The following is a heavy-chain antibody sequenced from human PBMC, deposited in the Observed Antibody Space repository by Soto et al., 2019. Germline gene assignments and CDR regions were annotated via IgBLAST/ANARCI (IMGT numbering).Heavy chain of an antibody. J-gene: IGHJ6*03. Sequence: ASVKVSCKASGYTFTSYGISWVRQAPGQGLEWMGWISAYNGNTNYAQKLQGRVTMTTDTSTSTAYMELRSLGSDDTAVYYCARVPGIAAAGDYYYYYMDVWGKGTTVTVSS. D-gene: IGHD6-13*01. CDR3: ARVPGIAAAGDYYYYYMDV. CDR1: GYTFTSYG. CDR2: ISAYNGNT. V-gene: IGHV1-18*01.